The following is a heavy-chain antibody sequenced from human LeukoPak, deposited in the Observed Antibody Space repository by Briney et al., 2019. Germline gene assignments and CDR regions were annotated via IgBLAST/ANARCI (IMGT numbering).Heavy chain of an antibody. Sequence: ASVKVSCKTSGYSFTKFGITWLRQAPGQGLEWVGWISTANGNTGSAQKVQGRVTLTTDTATSTVYMELGSLTPDDTAVYYCARGDYDILTGYSTHYYYYYMDVWGKGTTVTISS. J-gene: IGHJ6*03. CDR3: ARGDYDILTGYSTHYYYYYMDV. V-gene: IGHV1-18*01. D-gene: IGHD3-9*01. CDR1: GYSFTKFG. CDR2: ISTANGNT.